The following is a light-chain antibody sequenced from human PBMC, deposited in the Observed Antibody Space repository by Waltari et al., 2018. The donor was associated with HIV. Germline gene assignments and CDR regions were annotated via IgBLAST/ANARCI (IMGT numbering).Light chain of an antibody. V-gene: IGKV1-NL1*01. J-gene: IGKJ4*01. CDR2: GAF. CDR3: QQYYGVPLT. CDR1: QDISNS. Sequence: DIQMTQSPSSLSASIGDTVSIPCRVSQDISNSVSWFQQQPGKVPKLLVHGAFILQRGVPSRFSGSGSGTHYTLTISGLQAEDFATYFCQQYYGVPLTFGGGTRVDI.